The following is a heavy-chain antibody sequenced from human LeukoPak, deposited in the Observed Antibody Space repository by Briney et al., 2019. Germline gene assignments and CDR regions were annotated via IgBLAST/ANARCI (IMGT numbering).Heavy chain of an antibody. D-gene: IGHD3-16*02. CDR1: GFTFNSYS. Sequence: GGSLRLSCAASGFTFNSYSMSWVRQAPGKGLEWVSYISHTSESTYYADSVRGRLSISRDDAKSSLYLQMNSLRDEDTAVYYCARAGPIMITFGGVIAKNYYYYMDVWGKGTTVTVSS. V-gene: IGHV3-48*02. CDR2: ISHTSEST. J-gene: IGHJ6*03. CDR3: ARAGPIMITFGGVIAKNYYYYMDV.